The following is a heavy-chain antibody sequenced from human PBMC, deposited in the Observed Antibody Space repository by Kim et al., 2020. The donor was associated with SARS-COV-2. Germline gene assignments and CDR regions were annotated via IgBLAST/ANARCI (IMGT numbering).Heavy chain of an antibody. J-gene: IGHJ6*02. V-gene: IGHV2-70*11. Sequence: SGPTLVNPTQTLTLTCTFSGFSLSTSGMCVSWIRQPPGKALEWLARIDWDDDKYYSTSLKTRLTISKDTSKNQVVLTMTNMDPVDTATYYCARIPYYDFWSGYDGMDVWGQGTTVTVSS. CDR3: ARIPYYDFWSGYDGMDV. CDR1: GFSLSTSGMC. D-gene: IGHD3-3*01. CDR2: IDWDDDK.